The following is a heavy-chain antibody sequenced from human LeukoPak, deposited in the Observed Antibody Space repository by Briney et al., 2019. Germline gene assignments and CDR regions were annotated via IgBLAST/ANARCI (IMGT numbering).Heavy chain of an antibody. CDR3: ARFDSSGPI. J-gene: IGHJ3*02. CDR1: GFTFDDYG. Sequence: GGSLRLSCAASGFTFDDYGMTWVRQAPGKGLEWVSGINWSGVSTGYADSVKGRFTISRDNAKKSLYLQMNSLRAEDTAFYYCARFDSSGPIWGQGTMVTVSS. V-gene: IGHV3-20*04. CDR2: INWSGVST. D-gene: IGHD3-22*01.